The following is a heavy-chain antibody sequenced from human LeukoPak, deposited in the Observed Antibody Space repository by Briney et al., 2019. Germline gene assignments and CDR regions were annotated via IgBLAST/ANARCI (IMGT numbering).Heavy chain of an antibody. CDR3: TADYYYDSSGYYHDAFDI. V-gene: IGHV3-15*01. J-gene: IGHJ3*02. CDR2: IKSKTDGGTT. Sequence: GGSLRLSCAASGFTFRNAWMSWVRQAPGKGLEWVGRIKSKTDGGTTDYAAPVKGRFTISRDDSKNTLYLQMNSLKTEDTAVYYCTADYYYDSSGYYHDAFDIWGQGTMVTVSS. CDR1: GFTFRNAW. D-gene: IGHD3-22*01.